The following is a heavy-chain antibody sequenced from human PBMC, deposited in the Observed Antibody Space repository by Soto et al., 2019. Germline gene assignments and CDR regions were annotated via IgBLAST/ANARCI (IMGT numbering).Heavy chain of an antibody. CDR3: ARLNGYCVSTNCHGYYGMDV. V-gene: IGHV4-4*02. CDR1: GTSISSTFW. Sequence: PSETLSLTCAVSGTSISSTFWWTWVRQTPGKGLEWIGNIYHSGNTNYNPSLLSRVTISVDTSKNEFSLRLSSVTAADTAVYYCARLNGYCVSTNCHGYYGMDVWGQGTTVTVSS. CDR2: IYHSGNT. J-gene: IGHJ6*02. D-gene: IGHD2-2*03.